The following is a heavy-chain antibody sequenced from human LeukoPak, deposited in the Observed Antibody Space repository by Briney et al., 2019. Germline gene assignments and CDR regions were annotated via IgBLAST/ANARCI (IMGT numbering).Heavy chain of an antibody. Sequence: ASVKVSRKASEYSFTSYYMHWVRQAPGQGLEWMGIINPSGGSTRYAQKFQGRVTMTRDTSTSTVYMEMSSLRSEDTAVYYCAVRWDSLDYWGQGTLVTVSS. CDR1: EYSFTSYY. J-gene: IGHJ4*02. D-gene: IGHD1-26*01. CDR2: INPSGGST. CDR3: AVRWDSLDY. V-gene: IGHV1-46*01.